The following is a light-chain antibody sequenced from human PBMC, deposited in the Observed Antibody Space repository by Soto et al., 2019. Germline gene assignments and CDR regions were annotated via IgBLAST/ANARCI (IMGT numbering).Light chain of an antibody. CDR3: SSYTSSSTPYV. CDR2: DVT. CDR1: SSDVGGYNF. Sequence: QSALTQPASVSGSPGQSITISCTGTSSDVGGYNFVAWYQQHPGKAPKLIIYDVTNRPSGVSNRFSGSKSGNTASLTISGLQADDEADYHCSSYTSSSTPYVFGTGTQLTVL. J-gene: IGLJ1*01. V-gene: IGLV2-14*01.